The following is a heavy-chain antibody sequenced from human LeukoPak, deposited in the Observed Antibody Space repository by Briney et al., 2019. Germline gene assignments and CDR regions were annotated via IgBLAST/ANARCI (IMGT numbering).Heavy chain of an antibody. CDR3: ARDRGIAAAGTEV. D-gene: IGHD6-13*01. CDR2: INPSTGGT. CDR1: GYTFTGYY. Sequence: ASVKVSCKASGYTFTGYYMHWVRQAPGQGLEWMGWINPSTGGTNYAQRFQGRVTMTRDTSISAAYMELSSLRSEDTAVYYCARDRGIAAAGTEVWGQGTLVTVSS. J-gene: IGHJ4*02. V-gene: IGHV1-2*02.